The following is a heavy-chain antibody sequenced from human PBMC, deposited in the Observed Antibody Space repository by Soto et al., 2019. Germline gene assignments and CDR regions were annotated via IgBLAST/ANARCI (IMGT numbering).Heavy chain of an antibody. Sequence: GGSLRLSCAASGFTFSRYGMNWLRQAPGKGLEWVASISSSTSYVYYADSVKGRFSISRDNAKNILYLEMYALRIEDTAVYYCARDPSEGRVGNWFESWGQGXLVTVYS. CDR2: ISSSTSYV. D-gene: IGHD2-2*01. CDR1: GFTFSRYG. J-gene: IGHJ5*01. CDR3: ARDPSEGRVGNWFES. V-gene: IGHV3-21*06.